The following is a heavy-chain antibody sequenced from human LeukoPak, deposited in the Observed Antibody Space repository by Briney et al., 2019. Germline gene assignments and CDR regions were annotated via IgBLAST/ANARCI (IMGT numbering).Heavy chain of an antibody. CDR3: ARFGGPHAFDI. J-gene: IGHJ3*02. CDR2: INYSGST. V-gene: IGHV4-59*01. D-gene: IGHD3-3*01. Sequence: SETLSLTCTVSGGSISSYYWSWIRQPPGKGLEWIAYINYSGSTNYNPSLKSRVTISVDTSKNHFSLTLSSVTAADTAVYYCARFGGPHAFDIWGQGTMFTVSS. CDR1: GGSISSYY.